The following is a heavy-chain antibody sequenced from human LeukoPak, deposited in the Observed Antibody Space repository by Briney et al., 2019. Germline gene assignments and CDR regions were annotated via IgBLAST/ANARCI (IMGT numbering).Heavy chain of an antibody. CDR2: IKQDGSEK. Sequence: PGGSLRLSCAASGFTFSSYWMSWVRQAPGKGLEWVGNIKQDGSEKYYVDSVKGRFTISRDNAKNSLYLQMNSLRAEDTAVYYCAQLLEGGYYGMDVWGQGTTVTVSS. D-gene: IGHD2-2*01. CDR3: AQLLEGGYYGMDV. V-gene: IGHV3-7*01. J-gene: IGHJ6*02. CDR1: GFTFSSYW.